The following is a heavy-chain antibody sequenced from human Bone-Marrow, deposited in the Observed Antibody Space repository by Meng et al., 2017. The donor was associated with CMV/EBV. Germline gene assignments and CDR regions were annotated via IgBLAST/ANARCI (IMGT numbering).Heavy chain of an antibody. Sequence: ASVKVSCKTSGYTFTSYDIHWVRQATGQGLEWMGWMNPNSGNTGYAPKFQGRVTIARNTSISTAYMELSRLRSDDTAVYYCARGRGAVVDTLDWGQGTLVTVSS. CDR2: MNPNSGNT. CDR1: GYTFTSYD. J-gene: IGHJ4*02. V-gene: IGHV1-8*01. D-gene: IGHD2-15*01. CDR3: ARGRGAVVDTLD.